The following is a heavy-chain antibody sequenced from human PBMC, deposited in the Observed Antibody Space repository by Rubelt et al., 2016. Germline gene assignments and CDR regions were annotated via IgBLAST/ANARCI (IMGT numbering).Heavy chain of an antibody. D-gene: IGHD6-13*01. CDR1: GGSFSGYY. CDR3: ARGLARAAAAPRRLWFDP. V-gene: IGHV4-34*01. Sequence: QVQLQQWGAGLLKPSETLSLTCAVYGGSFSGYYWSWIRQPPGKGLEWIGAINHRGRTNSNPSPKSRVTRSVDTAKNQSSLKLSSVTAADTAVYYCARGLARAAAAPRRLWFDPWGQGTLVTVSS. J-gene: IGHJ5*02. CDR2: INHRGRT.